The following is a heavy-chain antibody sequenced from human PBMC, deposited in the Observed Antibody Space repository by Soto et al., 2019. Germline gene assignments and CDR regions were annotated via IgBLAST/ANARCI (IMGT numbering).Heavy chain of an antibody. CDR3: ARCGTTGGFDL. CDR1: GFRFKSFV. Sequence: QLQLVESGGGVVQPGTSLRLSCAASGFRFKSFVMHWVRQAPGKGLDWVAFTSYDGNNKDYGDSVKGRFTVSRDNSQNSLKRQMVCLRPKDTALYYRARCGTTGGFDLWGQGPLVSVSS. V-gene: IGHV3-30*19. D-gene: IGHD1-1*01. J-gene: IGHJ5*02. CDR2: TSYDGNNK.